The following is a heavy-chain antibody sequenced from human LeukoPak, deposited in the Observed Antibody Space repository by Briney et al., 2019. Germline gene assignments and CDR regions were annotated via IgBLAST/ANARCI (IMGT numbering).Heavy chain of an antibody. D-gene: IGHD1-7*01. CDR1: GFTFGDYY. J-gene: IGHJ4*02. Sequence: GGTLRLSCAASGFTFGDYYMTWIRQAPGQGLEWVSYISSSGSNRYYADSVKGRFTISRDNAQNSLYLQMNSLRAEDSAVYYCAIGNYRALYWGQGTLVTVSS. CDR3: AIGNYRALY. V-gene: IGHV3-11*01. CDR2: ISSSGSNR.